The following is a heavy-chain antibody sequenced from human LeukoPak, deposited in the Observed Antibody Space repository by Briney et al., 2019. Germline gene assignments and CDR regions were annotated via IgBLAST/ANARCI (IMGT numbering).Heavy chain of an antibody. J-gene: IGHJ4*02. D-gene: IGHD4-23*01. Sequence: SETLSLTCTVSGGSISSYYWSWIRQPPGKGLEWIGYIYYSGSTNYNPSLKSRVTISVDTSKNQSSLKLSSVTAADTAVYYCARTYGGQFDYWGQGTLVTVSS. CDR1: GGSISSYY. CDR2: IYYSGST. V-gene: IGHV4-59*01. CDR3: ARTYGGQFDY.